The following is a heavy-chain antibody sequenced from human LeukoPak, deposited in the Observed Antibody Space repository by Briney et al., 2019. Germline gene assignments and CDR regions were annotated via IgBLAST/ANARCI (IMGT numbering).Heavy chain of an antibody. V-gene: IGHV1-2*02. CDR1: GYNFINYG. Sequence: ASVTLSCKAYGYNFINYGISWVRQAPGQGLEWMGWINPKSGGTNYAQKFPGRVTMTRDTSISTAYMELSSLRSDDTAIYYCARRVFSGWGYYFDYWGQGTLVTVSS. CDR2: INPKSGGT. J-gene: IGHJ4*02. CDR3: ARRVFSGWGYYFDY. D-gene: IGHD6-19*01.